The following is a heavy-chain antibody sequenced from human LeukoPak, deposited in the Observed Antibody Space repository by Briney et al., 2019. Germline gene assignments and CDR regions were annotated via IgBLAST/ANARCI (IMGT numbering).Heavy chain of an antibody. CDR1: GGSITQTNY. Sequence: SGTLSLTCDVSGGSITQTNYWPWVRQHPGKGLEWIGEDNLQGSTNYTPSLMRRVAISVDTSANHVSLQLTSVTAADTAVYYCAREGGPYRPLDYSGQGTLVTVSS. CDR3: AREGGPYRPLDY. CDR2: DNLQGST. V-gene: IGHV4-4*02. J-gene: IGHJ4*02.